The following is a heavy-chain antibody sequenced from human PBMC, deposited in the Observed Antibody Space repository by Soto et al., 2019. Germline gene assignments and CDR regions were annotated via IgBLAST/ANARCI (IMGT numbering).Heavy chain of an antibody. Sequence: QVQLVESGGGVVQPGRSLRLSCAASGFTFSSYAMHWVRQAPGKGLERVAVISYDGSNKYYADSVKGRFTISRDNSKNTLYLQMNSLRAEDTAVYYCARDFATVVTREYFQHWGQGTLVTVSS. V-gene: IGHV3-30-3*01. CDR3: ARDFATVVTREYFQH. J-gene: IGHJ1*01. D-gene: IGHD4-17*01. CDR2: ISYDGSNK. CDR1: GFTFSSYA.